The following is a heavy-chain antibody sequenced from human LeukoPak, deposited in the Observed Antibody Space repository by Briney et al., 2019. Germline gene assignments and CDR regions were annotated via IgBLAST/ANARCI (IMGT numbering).Heavy chain of an antibody. D-gene: IGHD4-17*01. Sequence: SDTLSLTCTVSGGSISSSSYYWGWIRQPPGKGLEWIGGIYYSGSTYYNPSLKSRVTISVDTSKNQFSLKLSSVTAADTAVYYCARLPDYGDFYYYYYYMDVWGKGTTVTVSS. CDR1: GGSISSSSYY. CDR3: ARLPDYGDFYYYYYYMDV. CDR2: IYYSGST. J-gene: IGHJ6*03. V-gene: IGHV4-39*01.